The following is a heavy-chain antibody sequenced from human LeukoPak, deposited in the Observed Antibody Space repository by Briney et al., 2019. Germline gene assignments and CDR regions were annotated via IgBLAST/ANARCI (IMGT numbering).Heavy chain of an antibody. CDR3: AKDGRPTIFWLGDFAFDI. CDR1: GFTFSTYW. Sequence: GGSLRLSCAASGFTFSTYWMSWVRQAPGKGLEWVSAISGSGGSTYYADSVKGRLTISRDNSKNTLYLQMNSLRAEDTAVYYCAKDGRPTIFWLGDFAFDIWGQGTMVTVSS. D-gene: IGHD3-9*01. V-gene: IGHV3-23*01. CDR2: ISGSGGST. J-gene: IGHJ3*02.